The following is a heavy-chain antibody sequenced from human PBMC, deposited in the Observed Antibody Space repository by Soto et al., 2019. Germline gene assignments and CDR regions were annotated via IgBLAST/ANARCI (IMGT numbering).Heavy chain of an antibody. CDR2: ISYDGSNK. D-gene: IGHD3-16*01. Sequence: QVQLVESGGGVVQPGRSLRLSCAASGFTFSSYGLRWVRQAPGKGLEWVAVISYDGSNKYYADSVKGRFTISRDNSKNTLYLQMNSLRAEETAVYYCAKGLPRFTAPHDYWGQGTLVTVSS. CDR1: GFTFSSYG. CDR3: AKGLPRFTAPHDY. V-gene: IGHV3-30*18. J-gene: IGHJ4*02.